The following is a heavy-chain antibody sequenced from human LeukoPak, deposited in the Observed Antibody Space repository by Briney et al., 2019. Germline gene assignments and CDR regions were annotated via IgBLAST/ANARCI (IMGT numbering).Heavy chain of an antibody. CDR3: ARAGVVGATTGNAFDI. V-gene: IGHV1-69*05. CDR2: IIPIFGTA. D-gene: IGHD1-26*01. Sequence: SVKVSCKASGGTFSSYAISWVRQAPGQGLEWMGGIIPIFGTANYAQKFQGRVTITTDESTSAAYMELSSLRSEDTAVYYCARAGVVGATTGNAFDIWGQGTMVTVSS. CDR1: GGTFSSYA. J-gene: IGHJ3*02.